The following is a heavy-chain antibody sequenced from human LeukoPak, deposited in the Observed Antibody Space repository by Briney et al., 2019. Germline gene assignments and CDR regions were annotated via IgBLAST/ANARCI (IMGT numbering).Heavy chain of an antibody. CDR2: FDPEDGET. CDR1: GYTLTELS. Sequence: GASVKVSCKVSGYTLTELSMHWVRQAPGKGLEWMGGFDPEDGETIYAQKFQGRVTMTEDTSTDTAYMELSSLRSGDTAVYYCATSPYDSSGYTNLFDYWGQGTLVTVSS. CDR3: ATSPYDSSGYTNLFDY. J-gene: IGHJ4*02. D-gene: IGHD3-22*01. V-gene: IGHV1-24*01.